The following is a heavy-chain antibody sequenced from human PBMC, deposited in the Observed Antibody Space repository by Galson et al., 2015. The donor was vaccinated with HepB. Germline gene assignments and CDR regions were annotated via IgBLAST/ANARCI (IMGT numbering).Heavy chain of an antibody. D-gene: IGHD3-22*01. CDR1: GGSISSGSYY. V-gene: IGHV4-61*02. CDR2: IYTSGST. J-gene: IGHJ3*02. CDR3: ARDRNSYDSSGYYYVEAFDI. Sequence: TCTVSGGSISSGSYYWSWIRQPAGKGLEWIGRIYTSGSTNYNPSLKSRVTMSVDTSKNQFSLKLSSVTAADTAVYYCARDRNSYDSSGYYYVEAFDIWGQGTMVTVSS.